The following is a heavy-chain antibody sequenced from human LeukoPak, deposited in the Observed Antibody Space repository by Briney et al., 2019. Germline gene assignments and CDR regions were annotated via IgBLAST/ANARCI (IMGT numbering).Heavy chain of an antibody. D-gene: IGHD2/OR15-2a*01. CDR3: ARGIYVGY. V-gene: IGHV3-74*01. CDR2: INSDGSST. CDR1: GFTFGDYF. J-gene: IGHJ4*02. Sequence: GGSLRLSCEGTGFTFGDYFMTWIRQAPGKGLVWVSRINSDGSSTSYADSVKGRFTISRDNAKNTLYLQMNSLRAEDTAVYYCARGIYVGYWGQGTLVTVSS.